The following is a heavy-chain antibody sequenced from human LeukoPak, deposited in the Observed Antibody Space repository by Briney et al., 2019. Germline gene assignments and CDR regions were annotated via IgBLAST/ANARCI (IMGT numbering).Heavy chain of an antibody. Sequence: SETLSLTCTVSGGSISSSSYYWGWIRQPPGKGLEWIGSIYYSGSTYYNPSLKSRVTISVDTSKNQFSLKLSSVTAADTAVYYCAMVPWGSGSYYGTFDYWGQGTLVTVSS. CDR3: AMVPWGSGSYYGTFDY. CDR2: IYYSGST. V-gene: IGHV4-39*01. CDR1: GGSISSSSYY. J-gene: IGHJ4*02. D-gene: IGHD1-26*01.